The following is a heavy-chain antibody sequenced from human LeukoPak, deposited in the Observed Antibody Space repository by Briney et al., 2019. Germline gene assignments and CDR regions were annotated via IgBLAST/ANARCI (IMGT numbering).Heavy chain of an antibody. CDR2: ISSSGSTI. D-gene: IGHD1-26*01. V-gene: IGHV3-48*03. CDR1: GFTFSSYE. CDR3: AKDQKWELLYYFDY. J-gene: IGHJ4*02. Sequence: GGSLRLSCAASGFTFSSYEMNWVRQAPGKGLEWVSYISSSGSTIYYADSVKGRFTISRDNSKNTLYLQMNSLRAEDTAVYYCAKDQKWELLYYFDYWGQGTLVTVSS.